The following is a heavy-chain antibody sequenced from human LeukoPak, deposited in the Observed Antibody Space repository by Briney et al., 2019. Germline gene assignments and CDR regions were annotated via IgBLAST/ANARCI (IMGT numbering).Heavy chain of an antibody. Sequence: GGSLRLSCAASALTFSSYAMHWVRQAPGKGLEYVSAISSNGGSTYYANSVKGRFTISRDNSKNTLYLQMGSLRAEDMAVYYCARSTRQDIVVVPAAPFDPWGQGTLVTVSS. D-gene: IGHD2-2*01. J-gene: IGHJ5*02. V-gene: IGHV3-64*01. CDR2: ISSNGGST. CDR1: ALTFSSYA. CDR3: ARSTRQDIVVVPAAPFDP.